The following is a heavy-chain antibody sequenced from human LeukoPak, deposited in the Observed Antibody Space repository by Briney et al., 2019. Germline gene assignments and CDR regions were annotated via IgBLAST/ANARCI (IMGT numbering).Heavy chain of an antibody. CDR2: ISGDGSTT. CDR1: GFTFSSYW. J-gene: IGHJ2*01. CDR3: AKRSKGGDSTGYYYYFDL. V-gene: IGHV3-74*01. D-gene: IGHD3-22*01. Sequence: GGSLRLSCAASGFTFSSYWMHWVRQAPGKGLVWVSLISGDGSTTIYADSVKGRFTISRDNAKNTLFLQMNSPRAEDTAVYYCAKRSKGGDSTGYYYYFDLWGRGTPVTVSS.